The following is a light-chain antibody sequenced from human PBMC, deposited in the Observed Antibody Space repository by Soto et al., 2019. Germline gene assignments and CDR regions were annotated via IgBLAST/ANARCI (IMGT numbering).Light chain of an antibody. V-gene: IGKV1-5*03. CDR1: QSISSW. CDR3: QQYNSYWT. J-gene: IGKJ1*01. Sequence: DIQMTQSPSTLSASVGDRVTITCRASQSISSWLAWYQQXPGKAPKILIYKASSLESGVPSRFSGSGSGTEFTLTISSLQPDDFATYYCQQYNSYWTFGQGTQVDIK. CDR2: KAS.